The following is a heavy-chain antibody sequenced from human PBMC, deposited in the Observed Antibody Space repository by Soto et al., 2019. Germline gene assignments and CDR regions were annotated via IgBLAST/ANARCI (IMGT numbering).Heavy chain of an antibody. CDR2: INHSGST. V-gene: IGHV4-34*01. Sequence: QVQLQQWGAGLLKPSETLSLTCAVYGGSFSGYYWSWIRQPPGKGLEWIGEINHSGSTNYNPSLKSRVTISVDTSKNQFSVKLSSVTAADTAVYYCARGYGTTLGYWGQGTLVTVSS. J-gene: IGHJ4*02. CDR3: ARGYGTTLGY. CDR1: GGSFSGYY. D-gene: IGHD1-7*01.